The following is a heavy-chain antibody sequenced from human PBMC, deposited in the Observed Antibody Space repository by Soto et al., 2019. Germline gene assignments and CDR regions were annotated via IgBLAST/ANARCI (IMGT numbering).Heavy chain of an antibody. V-gene: IGHV3-74*01. CDR2: IKTDGSST. J-gene: IGHJ4*02. D-gene: IGHD6-19*01. CDR3: ESAPRVAGDYYFYY. Sequence: EVQLVESGGGLVQPGGSLRLSCAASGFTFSSNWMHWVRQAPGKGLVWVSRIKTDGSSTTYADSVKGRFTISRDNAQNTLYLLVISLRAEDTAVYYCESAPRVAGDYYFYYWGQGTPVTVSS. CDR1: GFTFSSNW.